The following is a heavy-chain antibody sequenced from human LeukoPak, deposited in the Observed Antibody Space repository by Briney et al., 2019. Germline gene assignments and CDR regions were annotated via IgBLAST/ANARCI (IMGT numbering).Heavy chain of an antibody. Sequence: GGSLRLSCAASGFTFTSSAMQWVRQAPGKGLEGVAFIRFDGSIKDYGDSVKGRFTISRDNSRNTVYLQMNSLRFKDTAVYYCASGVIADNHWGQGTLVTVSS. J-gene: IGHJ5*02. CDR2: IRFDGSIK. D-gene: IGHD2-21*01. CDR3: ASGVIADNH. V-gene: IGHV3-30*02. CDR1: GFTFTSSA.